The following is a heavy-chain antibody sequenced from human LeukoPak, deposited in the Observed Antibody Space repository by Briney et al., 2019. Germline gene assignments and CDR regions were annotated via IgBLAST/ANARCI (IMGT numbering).Heavy chain of an antibody. V-gene: IGHV1-2*02. J-gene: IGHJ4*02. CDR2: INPNSGGT. CDR3: ARHPRWQKFLDY. Sequence: ASVKVSCKASGYTFTGYYMHWVRQAPGQGREWMGWINPNSGGTNYAQKFQGRVTMTRDTSISTAYMELSRLRSDDTAVYYCARHPRWQKFLDYWGQGTLVTVSS. CDR1: GYTFTGYY.